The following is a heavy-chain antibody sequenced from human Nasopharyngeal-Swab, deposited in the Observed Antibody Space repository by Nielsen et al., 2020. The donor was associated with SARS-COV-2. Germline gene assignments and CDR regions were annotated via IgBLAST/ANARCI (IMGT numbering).Heavy chain of an antibody. D-gene: IGHD2-2*01. CDR2: ISAYNGNT. J-gene: IGHJ6*02. Sequence: ASVKISCNASGYTFTSYGISWVRQATGQGLEWMGWISAYNGNTNYAQKPQGRVTMTTDTSTSTAYMQLRSLRSDDTAVYYCARDGPAASYGMDVWGQGTTVTVSS. CDR1: GYTFTSYG. CDR3: ARDGPAASYGMDV. V-gene: IGHV1-18*01.